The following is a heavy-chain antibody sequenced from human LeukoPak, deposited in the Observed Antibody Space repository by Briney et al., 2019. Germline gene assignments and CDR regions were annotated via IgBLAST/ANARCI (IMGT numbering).Heavy chain of an antibody. V-gene: IGHV3-21*01. CDR2: IGPTGTDR. Sequence: GGSLRLSCAASGFTFSSCGFNWVRQAPGKGLEWVSSIGPTGTDRYYADSVRGRFTISRDNAKNSMCLQMDSLRDEDTAVYYCATETIGRHYDYWGQGTLLTVSS. CDR1: GFTFSSCG. CDR3: ATETIGRHYDY. J-gene: IGHJ4*02. D-gene: IGHD1-14*01.